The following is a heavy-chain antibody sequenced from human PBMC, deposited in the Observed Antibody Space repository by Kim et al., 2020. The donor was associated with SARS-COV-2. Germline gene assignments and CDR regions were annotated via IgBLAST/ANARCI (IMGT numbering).Heavy chain of an antibody. CDR3: AKNYYGSGSSDY. D-gene: IGHD3-10*01. V-gene: IGHV3-23*01. J-gene: IGHJ4*02. Sequence: GGSLRLSCAASGFAFSSFALSWVRQAPGKGLEWVSAIGGSAGSTSYEDSVKGRFTISRDNSKNTLYLQMNSLRADDTAVYYCAKNYYGSGSSDYWGQGTLVTVSS. CDR1: GFAFSSFA. CDR2: IGGSAGST.